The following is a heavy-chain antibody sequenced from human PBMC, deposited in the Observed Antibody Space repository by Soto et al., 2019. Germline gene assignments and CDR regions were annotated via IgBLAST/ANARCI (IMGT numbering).Heavy chain of an antibody. CDR3: ARNPPNDDGDLEGFAV. J-gene: IGHJ3*01. D-gene: IGHD4-17*01. Sequence: QVRLVQSGAEVKKPGSSVRVSCKASGDTFSNNAFSWVRQAPGQGLEWMGGIIPLFDTATYSQSFQARLTITADKSTSTIDMELSSLLSEETAVYYWARNPPNDDGDLEGFAVWGLGTMISV. V-gene: IGHV1-69*14. CDR1: GDTFSNNA. CDR2: IIPLFDTA.